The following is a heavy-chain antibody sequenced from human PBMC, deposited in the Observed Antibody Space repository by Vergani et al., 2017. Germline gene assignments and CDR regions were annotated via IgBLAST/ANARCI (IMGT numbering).Heavy chain of an antibody. CDR3: AKETIYYHDSSGETSGDAFDI. D-gene: IGHD3-22*01. V-gene: IGHV3-23*01. CDR1: GFTFSSYA. CDR2: ISGSGGST. Sequence: EVQLLESGGGLVQPGGSLRLSCAASGFTFSSYAMSWVRQAPGKGLEWVSAISGSGGSTYYADSVKGRFTISRDNSKNTLYLQMNSLRAEDTAVDYCAKETIYYHDSSGETSGDAFDIWGQGTMVTVSS. J-gene: IGHJ3*02.